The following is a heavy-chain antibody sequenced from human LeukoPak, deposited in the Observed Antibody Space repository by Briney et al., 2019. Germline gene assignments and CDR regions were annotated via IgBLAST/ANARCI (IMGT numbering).Heavy chain of an antibody. V-gene: IGHV3-30*02. CDR3: AKDQGGVDYLGRDPFDI. D-gene: IGHD2/OR15-2a*01. J-gene: IGHJ3*02. CDR1: GFTFSNYA. Sequence: GGSLRLSCAASGFTFSNYAMHWVRQAPGKGLEWVAFIRYNGNDKYYADSVKGRFTISRDNSKNTLYLQMNSLRAEDTAVYYCAKDQGGVDYLGRDPFDIWGQGTMVTVSS. CDR2: IRYNGNDK.